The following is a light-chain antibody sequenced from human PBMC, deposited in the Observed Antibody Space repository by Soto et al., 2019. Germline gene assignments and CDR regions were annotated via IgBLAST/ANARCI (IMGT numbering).Light chain of an antibody. Sequence: QSALTQPASVSGSPGQSITVSCTGASSDVGLYDYVSWYQQHPGKSPKLIVYEVSHRPSGVSSRFSGSKSGNTASLTISGLQTEDEADYFCCSYAGSSTYVFGTGTKVTVL. V-gene: IGLV2-14*01. CDR1: SSDVGLYDY. CDR3: CSYAGSSTYV. J-gene: IGLJ1*01. CDR2: EVS.